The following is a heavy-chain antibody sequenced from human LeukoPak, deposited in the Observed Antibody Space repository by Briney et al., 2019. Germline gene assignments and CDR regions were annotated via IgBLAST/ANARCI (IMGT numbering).Heavy chain of an antibody. V-gene: IGHV1-2*02. CDR1: GYTFTVYY. J-gene: IGHJ6*03. CDR2: INPNRGGT. D-gene: IGHD3-10*01. Sequence: GASVKVSCKASGYTFTVYYIHCVPHAPGQGLEWVGWINPNRGGTKYAQKLQGRDTVTRDTSISTAYMDLNRQRSGDTAVYHCARSSIRVNMGTYYMDVWGKGATVTVSS. CDR3: ARSSIRVNMGTYYMDV.